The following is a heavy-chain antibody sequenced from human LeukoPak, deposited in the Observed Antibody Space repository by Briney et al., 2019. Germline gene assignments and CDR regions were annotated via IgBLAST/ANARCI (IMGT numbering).Heavy chain of an antibody. CDR1: GDSFSSGGY. CDR2: VFSSGKT. Sequence: SQTLSLTCTVSGDSFSSGGYSWLRQLPGMGLEWIGYVFSSGKTYYNPSLKSRVTISLDTSKNQFSPGLDSLNAADPGVYYWGGARKELLGGSGLNWFEPWGQGTLVTVSS. J-gene: IGHJ5*02. V-gene: IGHV4-31*08. D-gene: IGHD5-12*01. CDR3: GGARKELLGGSGLNWFEP.